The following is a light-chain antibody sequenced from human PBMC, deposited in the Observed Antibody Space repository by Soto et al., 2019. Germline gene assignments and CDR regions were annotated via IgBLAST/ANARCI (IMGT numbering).Light chain of an antibody. Sequence: DIQMIQSPSTLSASVGDRVTITCRASQSISSWLAWYQQKPGKAPRLLIYDASYLERGVPSRFSGSGSGTEFTLTISDLQPDDLATYYCQQYNNSWTFGPGTKVEI. CDR1: QSISSW. CDR2: DAS. CDR3: QQYNNSWT. V-gene: IGKV1-5*01. J-gene: IGKJ1*01.